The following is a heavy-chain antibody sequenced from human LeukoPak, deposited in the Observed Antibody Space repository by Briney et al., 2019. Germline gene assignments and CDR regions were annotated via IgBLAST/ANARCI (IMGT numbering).Heavy chain of an antibody. CDR2: ISGSGGRT. D-gene: IGHD1-26*01. CDR1: SFTFNTYA. Sequence: PGGSLRLSCAASSFTFNTYAMSWVRQAPGKGLEWGSAISGSGGRTYYADSGRGRFTISRDSPKHTLYLQMNSLRAEDTAVYYCAKGGVGDDDFDIWGQGTMVTVSS. J-gene: IGHJ3*02. CDR3: AKGGVGDDDFDI. V-gene: IGHV3-23*01.